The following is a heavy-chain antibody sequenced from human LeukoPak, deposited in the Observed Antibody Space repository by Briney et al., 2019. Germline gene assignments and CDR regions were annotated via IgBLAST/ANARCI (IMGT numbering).Heavy chain of an antibody. D-gene: IGHD1-26*01. CDR2: IYYSGST. Sequence: TPSETLSLTCTVSGGSISSYYWSWIRQPPGKGLEWIGYIYYSGSTNYNPSLKSRVTISVDTSKNQFSLKLSSVTAADTAVYYCARGGGSLTHNWFDPWGQGTLVTVSS. CDR1: GGSISSYY. V-gene: IGHV4-59*01. CDR3: ARGGGSLTHNWFDP. J-gene: IGHJ5*02.